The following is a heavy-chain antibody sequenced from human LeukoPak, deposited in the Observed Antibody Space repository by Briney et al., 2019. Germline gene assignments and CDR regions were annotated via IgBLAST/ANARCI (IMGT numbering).Heavy chain of an antibody. Sequence: GGSRRLSCAASGLTFSGYYMSWIRQAPGKGLEWVSYISGSGSTIYYADSVKGRFTNSRDNAKNSLYLQMDSLSAEDTAVYYCTTLHYYGMVVWGPGTTVTVS. CDR1: GLTFSGYY. CDR2: ISGSGSTI. J-gene: IGHJ6*02. CDR3: TTLHYYGMVV. V-gene: IGHV3-11*01.